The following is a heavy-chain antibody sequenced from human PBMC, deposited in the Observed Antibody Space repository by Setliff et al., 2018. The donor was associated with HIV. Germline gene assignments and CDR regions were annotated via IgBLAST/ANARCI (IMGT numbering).Heavy chain of an antibody. CDR2: IYYSGAT. Sequence: SETLSLTCTVSGDSISSGGYYWSWIRQLTGKGLEWIGSIYYSGATYYNPSLKNRVTISLDTSKSQFSLKLTSVTAADTALYYCASGRGAKGGYDYFCSWGQGTLVTVSS. CDR1: GDSISSGGYY. D-gene: IGHD5-12*01. V-gene: IGHV4-31*03. CDR3: ASGRGAKGGYDYFCS. J-gene: IGHJ4*02.